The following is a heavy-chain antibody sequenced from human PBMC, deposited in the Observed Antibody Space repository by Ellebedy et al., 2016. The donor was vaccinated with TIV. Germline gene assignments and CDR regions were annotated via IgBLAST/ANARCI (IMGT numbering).Heavy chain of an antibody. J-gene: IGHJ4*02. CDR3: ARVIGAGYGSDY. V-gene: IGHV3-23*01. CDR1: GFTFSSYA. Sequence: PGGSLRLSCAASGFTFSSYAMNWVRQAPGKGLEWVSYISGSGSSTFYADSGKGRFTISRDSSKTTVYLQMNSLRAEDAAVYYCARVIGAGYGSDYWGQGVLVTVSS. D-gene: IGHD3-10*01. CDR2: ISGSGSST.